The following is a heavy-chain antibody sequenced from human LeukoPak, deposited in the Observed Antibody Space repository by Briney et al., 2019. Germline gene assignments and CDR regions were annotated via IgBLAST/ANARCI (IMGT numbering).Heavy chain of an antibody. D-gene: IGHD3-10*01. Sequence: SETLSLTCTVSGGSLSTYYWSWIRQPPGKGLEWIGYINYSGSTNYNPSLKSRVTISVDTSKNQFSLKMSSVTAADTAVYYCARDFPYGSGSYSGYWGQGTLVTVSS. CDR2: INYSGST. CDR1: GGSLSTYY. V-gene: IGHV4-59*12. J-gene: IGHJ4*02. CDR3: ARDFPYGSGSYSGY.